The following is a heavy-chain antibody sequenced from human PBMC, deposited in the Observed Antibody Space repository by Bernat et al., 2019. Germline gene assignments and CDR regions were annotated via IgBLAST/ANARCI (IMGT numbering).Heavy chain of an antibody. V-gene: IGHV4-39*01. D-gene: IGHD3-10*01. CDR1: GDSVTSFY. J-gene: IGHJ4*02. Sequence: QLQVQMSGPGLVKPSETLSLTCTLSGDSVTSFYWAWIRQPPGKGLEWIGSVRYSGSANYNPSLVSRVTLSVDTSKSQFSLNLNSATAADTAVYFCARHETNYYGSGQPFDFLGQGTLDTVSS. CDR2: VRYSGSA. CDR3: ARHETNYYGSGQPFDF.